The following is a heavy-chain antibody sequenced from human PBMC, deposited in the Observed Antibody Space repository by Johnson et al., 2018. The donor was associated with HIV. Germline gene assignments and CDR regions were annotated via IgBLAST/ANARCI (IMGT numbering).Heavy chain of an antibody. J-gene: IGHJ3*01. Sequence: MLLVESGGGVVQPGRSLRLSCTASGFTFSSYGMSWVRQAPGKGLEWVSAIGTAGDTYYPGSVKGRFTISRENAKNSLYLQMNSLRAEDMAVYYCARGGYYDEGDGAFDFWGQGTIVTVSS. D-gene: IGHD3-3*01. CDR1: GFTFSSYG. CDR3: ARGGYYDEGDGAFDF. CDR2: IGTAGDT. V-gene: IGHV3-13*01.